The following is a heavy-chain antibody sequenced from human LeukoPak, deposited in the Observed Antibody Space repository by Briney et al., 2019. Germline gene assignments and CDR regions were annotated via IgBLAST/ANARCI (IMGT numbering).Heavy chain of an antibody. V-gene: IGHV3-23*01. D-gene: IGHD3-10*01. CDR1: GFTFSSYA. CDR3: ARGRGGSGSYYFDY. CDR2: ISSTGSTT. Sequence: TGGSLRLSCAVFGFTFSSYAINWVRQAPGKGLQSVSAISSTGSTTYYADSVKGRFTISRDNSMNPVYLQMNSLRAEDTAVYYCARGRGGSGSYYFDYWGQGTLVTVSS. J-gene: IGHJ4*02.